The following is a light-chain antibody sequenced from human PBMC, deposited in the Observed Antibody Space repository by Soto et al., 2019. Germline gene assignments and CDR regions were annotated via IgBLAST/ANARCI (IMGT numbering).Light chain of an antibody. CDR2: TVT. CDR1: SSDVGGYNY. Sequence: QSALTQPRSVSGSTGQSVTISCTGTSSDVGGYNYVSWYQQHPGKAPKLMISTVTKRPSGVPDRFSGSKSDNTASLTISGLQADDEADYYCCSYAGSSSYVFRTGTKLTVL. CDR3: CSYAGSSSYV. J-gene: IGLJ1*01. V-gene: IGLV2-11*01.